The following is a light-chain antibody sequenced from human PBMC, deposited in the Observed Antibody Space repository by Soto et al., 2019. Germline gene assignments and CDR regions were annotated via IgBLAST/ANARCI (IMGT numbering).Light chain of an antibody. V-gene: IGKV3-20*01. CDR2: GAS. CDR3: QHFVTSLTWA. J-gene: IGKJ1*01. CDR1: QSVSSSY. Sequence: IVLTQSASTLSLTPEERATLSCGASQSVSSSYLIWYQQKPGQAPRLLIYGASSRATGVPDRFSGGGSGTDFTLTISRLEPEDFAVYYCQHFVTSLTWAFGQGTKVDIK.